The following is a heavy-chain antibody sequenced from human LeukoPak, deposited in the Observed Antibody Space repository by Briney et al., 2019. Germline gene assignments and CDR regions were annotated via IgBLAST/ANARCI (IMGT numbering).Heavy chain of an antibody. CDR2: ISYDGSNK. CDR3: ARDKDEALDY. J-gene: IGHJ4*02. V-gene: IGHV3-30-3*01. CDR1: GFTFSSYA. Sequence: PGGSLRLSCAASGFTFSSYAMHWVRQAPGKGLEWVAVISYDGSNKYYADSVKGRFTISRDNSKSTLYLQMNSLRAEDTAVYYCARDKDEALDYWGQGTLVTVSS.